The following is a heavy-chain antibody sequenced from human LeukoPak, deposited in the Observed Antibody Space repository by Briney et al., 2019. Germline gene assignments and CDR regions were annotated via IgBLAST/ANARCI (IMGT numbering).Heavy chain of an antibody. CDR3: ARDLSFGSLDF. J-gene: IGHJ4*02. CDR1: GFILSTHG. D-gene: IGHD1-26*01. V-gene: IGHV3-33*01. Sequence: GGSLRLSCAASGFILSTHGMHWVRQAPRKGLEWVAGMWYDGSREDYADSVKGRFTISRDMSKNTLNLQMNSLRVEDTAMFYCARDLSFGSLDFRGQGTLVSVSS. CDR2: MWYDGSRE.